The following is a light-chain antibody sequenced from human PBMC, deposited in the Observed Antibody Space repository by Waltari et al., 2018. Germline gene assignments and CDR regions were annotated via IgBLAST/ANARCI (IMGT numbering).Light chain of an antibody. CDR3: QQHYSAPYT. J-gene: IGKJ2*01. CDR2: WTT. V-gene: IGKV4-1*01. Sequence: DIVMTPPPDPLAVSLGDRATINFKSTQTILYSANSKNYLAWYQLQPGQPPQLLIYWTTSRETAVPDRFSRSGSENDVTLTNSSLQAADVAVYDCQQHYSAPYTLGQRTKLEI. CDR1: QTILYSANSKNY.